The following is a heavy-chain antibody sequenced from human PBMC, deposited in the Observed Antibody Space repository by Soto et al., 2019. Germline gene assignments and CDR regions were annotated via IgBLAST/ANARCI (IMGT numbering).Heavy chain of an antibody. J-gene: IGHJ4*02. Sequence: GASVKVSCKASGGTFSSYAISWVRQAPGQGLEWMGGIIPIFGTANYAQKFQGRVTITADESTSTAYMELSSLRSEDTAAYYCAAGGTRWLQSPFDYWGQGTLVTVSS. CDR1: GGTFSSYA. V-gene: IGHV1-69*13. CDR2: IIPIFGTA. CDR3: AAGGTRWLQSPFDY. D-gene: IGHD1-1*01.